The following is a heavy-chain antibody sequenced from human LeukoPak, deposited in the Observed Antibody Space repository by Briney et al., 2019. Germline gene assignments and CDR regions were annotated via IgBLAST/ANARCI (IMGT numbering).Heavy chain of an antibody. D-gene: IGHD1-26*01. CDR2: IHYSGST. Sequence: SETLSLTCTVSGGSISSYYWSWIRQPPGKGLEWIGYIHYSGSTSYNPSLKSRVTISVDTSKNQFSLKLSSVTAADTAVYYCATVYPSGSYYYFDYWGQGTLVTVSS. J-gene: IGHJ4*02. V-gene: IGHV4-59*08. CDR3: ATVYPSGSYYYFDY. CDR1: GGSISSYY.